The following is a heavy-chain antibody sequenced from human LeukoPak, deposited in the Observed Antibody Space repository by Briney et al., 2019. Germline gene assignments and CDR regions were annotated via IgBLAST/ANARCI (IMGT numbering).Heavy chain of an antibody. CDR2: ISGSGGST. V-gene: IGHV3-23*01. J-gene: IGHJ6*02. D-gene: IGHD2-2*02. CDR3: AKAGYCSSTSCYTDYYYGMDV. Sequence: GGSLRLSCAASEFTFSSYAMSWVRQAPGKGLEWVSAISGSGGSTYYADSVKGRFTISRDNSKNTLYLQMNSLRAEDTAVYYCAKAGYCSSTSCYTDYYYGMDVWGQGTTVTVSS. CDR1: EFTFSSYA.